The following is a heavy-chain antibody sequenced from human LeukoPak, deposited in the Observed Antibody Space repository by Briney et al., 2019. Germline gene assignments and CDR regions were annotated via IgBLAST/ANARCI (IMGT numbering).Heavy chain of an antibody. Sequence: SETLSLTCAVSDYSITSDYYWGWIRQPPGKGLEWIGSIYHSGSTYYNPSLKSRVTISVDTSRNQFSLKLTSVTAADTAVYYCAREGSTSGTNWFDPWGQGTLVTVSS. CDR1: DYSITSDYY. CDR3: AREGSTSGTNWFDP. CDR2: IYHSGST. J-gene: IGHJ5*02. D-gene: IGHD3-10*01. V-gene: IGHV4-38-2*02.